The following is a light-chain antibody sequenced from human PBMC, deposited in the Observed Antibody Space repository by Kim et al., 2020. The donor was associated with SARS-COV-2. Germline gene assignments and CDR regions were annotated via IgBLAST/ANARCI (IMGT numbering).Light chain of an antibody. CDR3: SSYADSNIVL. J-gene: IGLJ2*01. Sequence: GQSVTIAGTGSSSDVGGYIYVSWYQQHPGRAPKLLIYEVTKRPSGVPDRFSGSKSGNTASLTVSGLQAEDEAAYYCSSYADSNIVLFGGGTQLTVL. CDR2: EVT. V-gene: IGLV2-8*01. CDR1: SSDVGGYIY.